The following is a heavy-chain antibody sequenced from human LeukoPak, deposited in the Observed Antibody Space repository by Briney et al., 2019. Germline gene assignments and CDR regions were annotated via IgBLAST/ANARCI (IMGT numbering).Heavy chain of an antibody. V-gene: IGHV4-38-2*02. CDR1: GYSISSGYY. CDR3: AKSNGYGLVDI. CDR2: IYHSGST. J-gene: IGHJ3*02. D-gene: IGHD3-10*01. Sequence: PSETLSLTCTVSGYSISSGYYWGWIRQPPGKGLEWIGSIYHSGSTYYNPSLRSRVTISLDTSRNQFSLKLNSVTAADTAAYYCAKSNGYGLVDIWGQGTMVTVSS.